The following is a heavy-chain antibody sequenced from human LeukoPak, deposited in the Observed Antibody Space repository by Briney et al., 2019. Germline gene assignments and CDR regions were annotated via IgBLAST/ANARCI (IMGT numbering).Heavy chain of an antibody. CDR3: ARHDTRGGAYDI. J-gene: IGHJ3*02. CDR2: IHYSGIT. Sequence: SETLSLTCTVSGASISSYYWSWIRQPPGKGLEYIGYIHYSGITNYNPPLKSRVTISVDTSKNQFSLRLSSVTAADTAVYYCARHDTRGGAYDIWGQGTMVTVSS. V-gene: IGHV4-59*08. CDR1: GASISSYY. D-gene: IGHD3-10*01.